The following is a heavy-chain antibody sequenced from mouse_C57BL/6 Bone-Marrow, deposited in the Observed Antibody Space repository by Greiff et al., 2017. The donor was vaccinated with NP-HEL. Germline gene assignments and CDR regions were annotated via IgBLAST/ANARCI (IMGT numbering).Heavy chain of an antibody. V-gene: IGHV1-19*01. Sequence: EVQLQQSGPVLVKPGASVKMSCKASGYTFTDYYMNWVKQSHGKSLEWIGVISPYNGGTSYNQKFKGKATLTVDKSSSTAYIELNSLTSEDSAVYYCARRGAYYDYDVGYWGQGTTLTVSS. CDR2: ISPYNGGT. D-gene: IGHD2-4*01. CDR3: ARRGAYYDYDVGY. CDR1: GYTFTDYY. J-gene: IGHJ2*01.